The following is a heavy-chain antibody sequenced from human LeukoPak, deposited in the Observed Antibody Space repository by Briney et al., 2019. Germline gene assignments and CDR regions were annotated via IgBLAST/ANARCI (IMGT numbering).Heavy chain of an antibody. D-gene: IGHD2-15*01. V-gene: IGHV3-20*04. CDR2: INWNGGST. J-gene: IGHJ6*02. CDR3: ARDSSGKEPIYCSGGSCYSRDYYYGMDV. Sequence: GGSLRLTCAASGFTFSSYAMSWVRQAPGKGLEWVSGINWNGGSTGYADSVKGRFTISRDNAKNSLYLQMNSLRAEDTALYYCARDSSGKEPIYCSGGSCYSRDYYYGMDVWGQGTTVTVSS. CDR1: GFTFSSYA.